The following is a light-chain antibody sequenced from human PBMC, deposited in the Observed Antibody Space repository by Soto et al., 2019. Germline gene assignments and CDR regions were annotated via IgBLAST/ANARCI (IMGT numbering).Light chain of an antibody. CDR1: QSMSSW. CDR3: QQRYNWPPLN. J-gene: IGKJ5*01. CDR2: DAS. Sequence: DNQMTQSPSTLSASVGDRMTITCRASQSMSSWLAWYQQKPGRAPKLLIYDASSLESGVPSRFSGSGSGTDFTLTISSLEPEDFAIYYCQQRYNWPPLNFGQGTRLEIK. V-gene: IGKV1-5*01.